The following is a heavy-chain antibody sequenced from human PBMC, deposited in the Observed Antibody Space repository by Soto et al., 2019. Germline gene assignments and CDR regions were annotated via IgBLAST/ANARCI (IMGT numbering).Heavy chain of an antibody. Sequence: GVSLRLSCAASGFTFSSCGMHWVRQAPGKGLEWVAAISYDGSDKYYGDSVKGRFTVSRDNSKNTLYLQMNSLRADDTAVYYCATDVALSTRRVFDSWGQGTLVTVSS. CDR1: GFTFSSCG. J-gene: IGHJ4*02. V-gene: IGHV3-30*03. CDR3: ATDVALSTRRVFDS. D-gene: IGHD2-2*01. CDR2: ISYDGSDK.